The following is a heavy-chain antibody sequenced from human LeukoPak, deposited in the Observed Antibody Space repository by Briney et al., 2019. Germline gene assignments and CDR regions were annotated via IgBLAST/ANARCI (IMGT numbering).Heavy chain of an antibody. CDR1: GFTFSSYW. CDR3: ARDPIFGVVPGYFQH. CDR2: IKQDGSEK. J-gene: IGHJ1*01. Sequence: GGSLRLSCAASGFTFSSYWMSWVRQPPGKGREWVANIKQDGSEKYYVDSVKGRFTISRDNDKNSLYLQMNSLRAEDTAAYYCARDPIFGVVPGYFQHWGQGTLVTVSS. D-gene: IGHD3-3*01. V-gene: IGHV3-7*01.